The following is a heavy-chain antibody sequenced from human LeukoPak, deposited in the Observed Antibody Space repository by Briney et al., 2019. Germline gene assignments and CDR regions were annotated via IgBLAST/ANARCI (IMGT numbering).Heavy chain of an antibody. Sequence: GASVKVSCKASGYTFTSYYMHWVRQAPGQGLEWMGWINPNSGGTNYAQKFQGRVTMTRDTSISTAYMELSRLRSDDTAVYYCARGVTIFGVVIIPYFQHWGQGTLVTVSS. J-gene: IGHJ1*01. CDR2: INPNSGGT. CDR1: GYTFTSYY. CDR3: ARGVTIFGVVIIPYFQH. D-gene: IGHD3-3*01. V-gene: IGHV1-2*02.